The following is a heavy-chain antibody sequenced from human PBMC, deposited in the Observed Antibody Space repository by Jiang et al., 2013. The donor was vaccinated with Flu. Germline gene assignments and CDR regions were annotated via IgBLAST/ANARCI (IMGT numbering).Heavy chain of an antibody. CDR2: VFHSGST. J-gene: IGHJ4*02. CDR1: GGSISSKHW. CDR3: ATLSSDSDGSPFDY. D-gene: IGHD6-19*01. Sequence: SGPGLVKPSGTLSLTCTVSGGSISSKHWWSWVRQAPGKGLEWIGEVFHSGSTNYNPSLESRVTISLDKSKNQFFLELLSVTRRGHGPFYYCATLSSDSDGSPFDYWGQGPWSPSPQ. V-gene: IGHV4-4*02.